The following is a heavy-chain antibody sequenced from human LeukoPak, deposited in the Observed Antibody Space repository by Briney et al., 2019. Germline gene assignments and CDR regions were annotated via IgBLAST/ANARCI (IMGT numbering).Heavy chain of an antibody. Sequence: ASETLSLTCTVSGGSISSSSYYWGWIRQPPGKELEWIGSIFHSGSTYYNPSLKSRVTISVDTSKNQFSLNLSSVTAADTAVYYCARSAWSGHYTHDYWGQGTLVTVSS. CDR2: IFHSGST. CDR3: ARSAWSGHYTHDY. V-gene: IGHV4-39*01. J-gene: IGHJ4*02. CDR1: GGSISSSSYY. D-gene: IGHD3-3*01.